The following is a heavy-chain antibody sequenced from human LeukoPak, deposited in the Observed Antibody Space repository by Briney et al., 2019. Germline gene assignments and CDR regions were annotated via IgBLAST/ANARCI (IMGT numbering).Heavy chain of an antibody. CDR2: ISSSSSTI. CDR1: GFTFSFYT. D-gene: IGHD4/OR15-4a*01. Sequence: PGRSLRLSCAASGFTFSFYTMNWVRQAPGKGLEWVSYISSSSSTIYYADSVKGRFTISRDNAKNSLYVQMNGLRDEDTAVYYCATVGAMGYFDYWGQGTLVTVSS. CDR3: ATVGAMGYFDY. V-gene: IGHV3-48*02. J-gene: IGHJ4*02.